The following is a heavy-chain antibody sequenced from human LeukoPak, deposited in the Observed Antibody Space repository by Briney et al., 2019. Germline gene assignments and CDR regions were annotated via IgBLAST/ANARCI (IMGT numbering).Heavy chain of an antibody. V-gene: IGHV3-7*01. CDR2: IRQDGNDI. Sequence: GGSLRLSCAASGFTLSRHWMSWVRQAPGEGLEWVASIRQDGNDINYVESVKGRFIISRDNARNSVSLQMSSLRAEDTAMYYCARLPGDSTIYDLWGQGTLVTVSS. J-gene: IGHJ5*02. D-gene: IGHD5/OR15-5a*01. CDR3: ARLPGDSTIYDL. CDR1: GFTLSRHW.